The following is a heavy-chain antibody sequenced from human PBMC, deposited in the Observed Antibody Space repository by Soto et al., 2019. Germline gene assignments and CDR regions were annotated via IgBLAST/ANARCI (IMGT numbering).Heavy chain of an antibody. V-gene: IGHV4-34*01. CDR3: ARAREGYCSSTSCYDYFDY. D-gene: IGHD2-2*01. J-gene: IGHJ4*02. CDR1: GGSFSGYY. CDR2: INHSGST. Sequence: SETLSLTCAVYGGSFSGYYWGWIRQPPGKGLEWIGEINHSGSTNYNPSLKSRVTISVDTSKNQFSLKLSSVTAADTAVYYCARAREGYCSSTSCYDYFDYWGQGTLVTVSS.